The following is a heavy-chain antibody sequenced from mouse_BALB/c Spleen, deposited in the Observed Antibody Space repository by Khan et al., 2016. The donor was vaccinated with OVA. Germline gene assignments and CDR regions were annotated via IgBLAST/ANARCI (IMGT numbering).Heavy chain of an antibody. CDR1: GYTFTSNT. V-gene: IGHV1-4*01. D-gene: IGHD2-10*02. J-gene: IGHJ4*01. CDR3: ARRMTGYTKDY. Sequence: QVQLQQSGAELARPGASVRMSCKASGYTFTSNTMHWVKQRPGQGLEWIGYINPRSGYTNYNQNFKDKATLTADKSSSTAYMQLSSLTSEDSAVYYCARRMTGYTKDYWGQGTSVTVSS. CDR2: INPRSGYT.